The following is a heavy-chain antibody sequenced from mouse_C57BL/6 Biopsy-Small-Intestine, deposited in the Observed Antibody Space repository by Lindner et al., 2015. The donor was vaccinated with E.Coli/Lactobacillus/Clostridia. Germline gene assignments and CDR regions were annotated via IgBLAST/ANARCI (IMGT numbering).Heavy chain of an antibody. D-gene: IGHD1-1*01. CDR3: ARGGRDCSTTSCPAGYGMDV. V-gene: IGHV1-36*01. J-gene: IGHJ1*01. CDR1: GYSFTDYY. CDR2: VYPDSGGT. Sequence: SVKVSCKASGYSFTDYYMHWVRQAPGQGLEWMGRVYPDSGGTNYAQKFQDRVTMTRDTSISTAYMELRKLRSDDTAVYYCARGGRDCSTTSCPAGYGMDVWGQGTTVTVSS.